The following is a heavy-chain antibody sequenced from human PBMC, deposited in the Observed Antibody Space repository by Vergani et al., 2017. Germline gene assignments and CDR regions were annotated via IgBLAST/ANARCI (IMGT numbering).Heavy chain of an antibody. CDR2: ISGSGGST. J-gene: IGHJ3*02. Sequence: VQLLESGGGLVQPGGSLRLSCAASGFTFSSYAMSWVRQAPGKGLEWVSAISGSGGSTYYANSVKGRFTISRDNSKNTLYLQMNSLRAEDPAVYYCARDWEGSSWYPGVDAFDIWGQGRMVTVSS. V-gene: IGHV3-23*01. CDR3: ARDWEGSSWYPGVDAFDI. D-gene: IGHD6-13*01. CDR1: GFTFSSYA.